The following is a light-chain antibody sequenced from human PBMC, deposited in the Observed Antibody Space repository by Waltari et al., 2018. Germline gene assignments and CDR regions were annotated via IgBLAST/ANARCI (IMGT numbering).Light chain of an antibody. CDR3: CSYAGSSTWV. J-gene: IGLJ3*02. CDR2: DVS. Sequence: QSALTQPASVSGSPGQSITISCTGTSSDVGNYNLFSWYQQHPGKAPKLMIYDVSKRPSGVSYRFSGSKSGNTASLTISGLQAEDEADYYCCSYAGSSTWVFGGGTKLTVL. V-gene: IGLV2-23*02. CDR1: SSDVGNYNL.